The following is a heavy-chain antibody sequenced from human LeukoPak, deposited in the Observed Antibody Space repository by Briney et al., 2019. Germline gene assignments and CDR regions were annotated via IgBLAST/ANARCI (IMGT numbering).Heavy chain of an antibody. V-gene: IGHV1-8*01. CDR3: ARGRGKGDY. Sequence: ASVKVSCKASGYTFTNYGISWVRQAPGQGLEWMGIINPSGGSTGYAQKFQGRVTITRNTSISTAYMELSSLRSEDTAVYYCARGRGKGDYWGQGTLVTVSS. D-gene: IGHD4-23*01. CDR1: GYTFTNYG. J-gene: IGHJ4*02. CDR2: INPSGGST.